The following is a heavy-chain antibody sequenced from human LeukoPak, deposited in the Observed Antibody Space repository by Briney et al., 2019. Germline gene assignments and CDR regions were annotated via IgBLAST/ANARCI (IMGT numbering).Heavy chain of an antibody. Sequence: ASVKVSCKASGYTITGYYMHWVRQAPGQGLEWMGWINPNSGGTNYAQKFQGRVTMTRDTSISTAYMELSRLRSDDTAVYYCARDGEHSSGWRTYGGNDYWGQGTLVTVSS. V-gene: IGHV1-2*02. J-gene: IGHJ4*02. D-gene: IGHD6-19*01. CDR1: GYTITGYY. CDR3: ARDGEHSSGWRTYGGNDY. CDR2: INPNSGGT.